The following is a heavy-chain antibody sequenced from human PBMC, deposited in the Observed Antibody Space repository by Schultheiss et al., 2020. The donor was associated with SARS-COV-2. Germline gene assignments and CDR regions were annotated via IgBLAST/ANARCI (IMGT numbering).Heavy chain of an antibody. Sequence: SETLSLTCAVYGGSFSGYYWSWIRQPPGKGLEWIGEINHSGSTNYNPSLKSRVTISVDTSKNQFSLKLSSVTAADTAVYYCARLEDSSSPLDYWGQGTLVTVSS. CDR2: INHSGST. J-gene: IGHJ4*02. V-gene: IGHV4-34*01. CDR1: GGSFSGYY. D-gene: IGHD6-13*01. CDR3: ARLEDSSSPLDY.